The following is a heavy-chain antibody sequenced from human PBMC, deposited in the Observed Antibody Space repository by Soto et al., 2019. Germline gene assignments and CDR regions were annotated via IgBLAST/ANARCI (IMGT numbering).Heavy chain of an antibody. CDR1: GFTFSSYG. CDR2: IWYDGSNK. Sequence: QVQLVESGGGVVQPGRSLRLSCAASGFTFSSYGMHWVRQAPGKGLEWVAVIWYDGSNKYYADSVKGRFTISRDNSKNTLYLQMNSLRAEDTAVYYCARDAGLFAAAGLFDYWGQGTLVTVSS. V-gene: IGHV3-33*01. CDR3: ARDAGLFAAAGLFDY. D-gene: IGHD6-13*01. J-gene: IGHJ4*02.